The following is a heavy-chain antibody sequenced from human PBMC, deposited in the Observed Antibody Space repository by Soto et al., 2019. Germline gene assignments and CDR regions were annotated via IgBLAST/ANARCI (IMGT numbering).Heavy chain of an antibody. J-gene: IGHJ6*02. CDR1: GYSFTSYW. CDR3: ARHACLGSAGSCWLDV. CDR2: IYPGDSDT. Sequence: PGESLKISCKGSGYSFTSYWIGWVRQMPGKGLEWMGIIYPGDSDTRYSPSSQCQVTISADKSISTAYLQWSSLKASDTALYYCARHACLGSAGSCWLDVWGQGSTVTVYS. D-gene: IGHD2-15*01. V-gene: IGHV5-51*01.